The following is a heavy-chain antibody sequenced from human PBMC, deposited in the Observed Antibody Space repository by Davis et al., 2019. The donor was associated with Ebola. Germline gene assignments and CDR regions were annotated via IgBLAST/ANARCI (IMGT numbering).Heavy chain of an antibody. Sequence: GESLKVSCKASGYTFSNSRFHWVRQAPGQRLESMGWISFDYGYTGYSQNFQGRVTITRDTSTDTTYMELSSLTSDDTAVYYCAMTGYSSTKFPDFWGQGTRVTVSS. D-gene: IGHD2-21*01. CDR1: GYTFSNSR. CDR2: ISFDYGYT. J-gene: IGHJ4*02. CDR3: AMTGYSSTKFPDF. V-gene: IGHV1-3*01.